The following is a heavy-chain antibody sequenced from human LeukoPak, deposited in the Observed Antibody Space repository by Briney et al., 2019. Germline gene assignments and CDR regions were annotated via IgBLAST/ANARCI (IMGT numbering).Heavy chain of an antibody. CDR2: ISAYNGNT. D-gene: IGHD6-6*01. CDR3: ATVKSIAARRYYYYYMDV. CDR1: GYTFTSYG. J-gene: IGHJ6*03. Sequence: ASVKVSCKASGYTFTSYGISWVRQAPGQGLEWMGWISAYNGNTNYAQKLQGRVTMTTDTSTSTAYTELRSLRSDDTAVYYCATVKSIAARRYYYYYMDVWGKGTTVTVSS. V-gene: IGHV1-18*01.